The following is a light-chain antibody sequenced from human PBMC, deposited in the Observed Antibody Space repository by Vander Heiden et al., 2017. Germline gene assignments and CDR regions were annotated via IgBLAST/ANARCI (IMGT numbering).Light chain of an antibody. J-gene: IGLJ2*01. CDR2: EVS. CDR3: SSYTSSSTPVV. Sequence: QSALTQPASVSGSPGQSITISCTGTSSDVGGYNDVSWYQQHPGKAPKLMIYEVSNRPSGFSNRFSGSKSGNTASLTISGLQAEDEADYYCSSYTSSSTPVVFGGGTKLTVL. V-gene: IGLV2-14*01. CDR1: SSDVGGYND.